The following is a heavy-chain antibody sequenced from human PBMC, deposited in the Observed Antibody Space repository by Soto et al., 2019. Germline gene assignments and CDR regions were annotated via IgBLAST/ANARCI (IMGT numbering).Heavy chain of an antibody. V-gene: IGHV1-8*01. D-gene: IGHD4-17*01. J-gene: IGHJ4*02. CDR3: ARWDYGDYARFDY. CDR2: MNPNSGNT. Sequence: QVQLLQSGAEVKKPGASVKVSCKASGYTFTSHDINWVRQATGQGLEWMGWMNPNSGNTGYAQKFRGRVTMTRNTSISTAYMELSSLRSEDTAVYYCARWDYGDYARFDYWGQGTLVTVSS. CDR1: GYTFTSHD.